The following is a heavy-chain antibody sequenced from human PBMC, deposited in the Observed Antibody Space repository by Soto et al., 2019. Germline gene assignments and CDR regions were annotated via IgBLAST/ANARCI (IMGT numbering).Heavy chain of an antibody. D-gene: IGHD1-1*01. CDR1: GYTFTSYG. CDR3: ARADNWNELYYYMDV. CDR2: ISAYNGNT. V-gene: IGHV1-18*01. J-gene: IGHJ6*03. Sequence: ASVKVSCKASGYTFTSYGISWVRQAPGQGLEWMGWISAYNGNTNYAQKLQGRVTMTTDTSTSTAYMELRSLRSDDTAVYYCARADNWNELYYYMDVWGKGTTVTVSS.